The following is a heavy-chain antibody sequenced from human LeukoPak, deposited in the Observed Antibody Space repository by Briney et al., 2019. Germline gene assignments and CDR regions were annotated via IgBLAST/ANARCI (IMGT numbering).Heavy chain of an antibody. V-gene: IGHV3-66*01. CDR2: IYSGGST. CDR3: ARDRALHYYDSSGRGGFDY. J-gene: IGHJ4*02. D-gene: IGHD3-22*01. CDR1: GFTLKNAW. Sequence: GGSLRLSCVASGFTLKNAWMSWVRQAPGKGLEWVSVIYSGGSTYYADSVKGRFTISRDNSKNTLYLQMNSLRAEDTAVYYCARDRALHYYDSSGRGGFDYWGQGTLVTVSS.